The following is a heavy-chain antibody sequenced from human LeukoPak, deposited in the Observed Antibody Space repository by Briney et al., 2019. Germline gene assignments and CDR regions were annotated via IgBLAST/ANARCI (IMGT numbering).Heavy chain of an antibody. CDR2: INPSGAST. J-gene: IGHJ5*02. Sequence: ASVKVSFKASGYTFTRYSMHWVRQPPGQGLEWLGIINPSGASTSYAQKFQGRVTMTMDTSTSTDYMDLSSVKSEDTAIYYCARGPTSSSWTRFDPWGQGTLVTVSS. CDR3: ARGPTSSSWTRFDP. D-gene: IGHD5-24*01. V-gene: IGHV1-46*01. CDR1: GYTFTRYS.